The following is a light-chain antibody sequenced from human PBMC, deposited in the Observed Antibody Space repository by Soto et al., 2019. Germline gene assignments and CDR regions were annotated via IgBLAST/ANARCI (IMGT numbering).Light chain of an antibody. J-gene: IGKJ1*01. Sequence: EIVMTQSPATLSASPGERATLSCRASQSVNINLAWYQQKPGQAPRRLIYGASTRATGIAARFRGSGSGTEFTLTISSLQSEDFAVYYCQQYNNWWTFGQGTKVDIK. V-gene: IGKV3-15*01. CDR1: QSVNIN. CDR2: GAS. CDR3: QQYNNWWT.